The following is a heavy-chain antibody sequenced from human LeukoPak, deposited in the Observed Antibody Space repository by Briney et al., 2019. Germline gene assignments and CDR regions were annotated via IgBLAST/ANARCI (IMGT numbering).Heavy chain of an antibody. Sequence: ASVKVSCKASGYTFTGYYMHWVRQAPGQGLEWMGWINPNSGVTNYAQKIQGRVTMTRDTSISTAYMELSRLRSDDTAVYYCARVLDSGYPVWDCWGQGTLVTVSS. V-gene: IGHV1-2*02. CDR1: GYTFTGYY. D-gene: IGHD5-12*01. CDR3: ARVLDSGYPVWDC. CDR2: INPNSGVT. J-gene: IGHJ4*02.